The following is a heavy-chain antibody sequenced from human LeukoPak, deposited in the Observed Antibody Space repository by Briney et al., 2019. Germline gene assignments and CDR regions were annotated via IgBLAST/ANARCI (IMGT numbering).Heavy chain of an antibody. CDR1: GGSISSYY. Sequence: SETLSLTCTVSGGSISSYYWSWIRQPAGKGLEWIGRIYTSGSTNYNPSLKSRVTMSVDTSKNQFSLKLSSVTAADTAVYYCARDSPLEVRGVIIDRGFDYWGQGTLVTVSS. V-gene: IGHV4-4*07. CDR3: ARDSPLEVRGVIIDRGFDY. CDR2: IYTSGST. D-gene: IGHD3-10*01. J-gene: IGHJ4*02.